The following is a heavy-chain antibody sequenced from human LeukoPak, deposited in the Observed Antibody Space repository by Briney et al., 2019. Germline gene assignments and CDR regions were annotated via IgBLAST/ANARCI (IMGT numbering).Heavy chain of an antibody. J-gene: IGHJ4*02. D-gene: IGHD6-19*01. CDR1: GFTFSNYW. V-gene: IGHV3-74*01. Sequence: GGSLRLSCAASGFTFSNYWMHWVRQTPGKGLVWVSRINSDASVTTYADSVKGRFTISRDNAKNTRYLQMNSLRAEDTAVYYCARVTAVAGTSVGVDAWGQGILVTVS. CDR3: ARVTAVAGTSVGVDA. CDR2: INSDASVT.